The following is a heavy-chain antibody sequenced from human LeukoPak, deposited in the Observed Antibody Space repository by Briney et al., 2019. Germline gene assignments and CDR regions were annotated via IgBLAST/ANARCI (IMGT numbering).Heavy chain of an antibody. CDR1: GFTFSSYS. D-gene: IGHD6-19*01. Sequence: GGSLRLSCAASGFTFSSYSMNWVRQAPGKGLEWVSSISSSSSYIYYADSVKGRFTISRDNAKNSLYLQMNSLRTEDTAVYYCARGVEVAVPFDYWGQGTLVTVSS. CDR2: ISSSSSYI. CDR3: ARGVEVAVPFDY. V-gene: IGHV3-21*01. J-gene: IGHJ4*02.